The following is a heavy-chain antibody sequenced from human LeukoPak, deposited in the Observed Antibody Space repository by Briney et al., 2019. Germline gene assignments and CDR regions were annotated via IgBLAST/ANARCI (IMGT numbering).Heavy chain of an antibody. CDR1: GGSTSSSNW. V-gene: IGHV4-4*02. J-gene: IGHJ4*02. CDR3: ARGGADILTGSTTFDY. CDR2: IYHSGST. Sequence: SETLSLTCAVSGGSTSSSNWWSWVRQPPGKGLEWIGEIYHSGSTNYNPSLKSRVTISVDKSKNQFSLKLSSVTAADTAVYYCARGGADILTGSTTFDYWGQGTLVTVSS. D-gene: IGHD3-9*01.